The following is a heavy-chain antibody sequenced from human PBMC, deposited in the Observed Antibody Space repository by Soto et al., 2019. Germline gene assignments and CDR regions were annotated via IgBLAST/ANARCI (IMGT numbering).Heavy chain of an antibody. CDR2: INSDGSST. CDR3: AKSSRMVQGAENWFDP. J-gene: IGHJ5*02. CDR1: GFTFSSYW. V-gene: IGHV3-74*01. Sequence: GGSLRLSCAASGFTFSSYWMHWVRQAPGKGLVWVSRINSDGSSTSYADSVKGRFTISRDNAKNTLYLQMNSLRAEDTAVYYCAKSSRMVQGAENWFDPWGQGTLVTVSS. D-gene: IGHD3-10*01.